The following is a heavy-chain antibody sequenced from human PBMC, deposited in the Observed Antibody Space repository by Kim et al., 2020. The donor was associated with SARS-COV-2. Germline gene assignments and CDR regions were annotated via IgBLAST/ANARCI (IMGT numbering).Heavy chain of an antibody. CDR2: IYYTGSS. V-gene: IGHV4-30-4*08. Sequence: SETLSLTCTVSGGSISSGDYYWNWIRQPPGKGLEWIGYIYYTGSSHYNPSLNSRVTISIDTSKNQFSLKLSSVTAADTAVYYCARGPPIGGGDCYSHWGQGTLVTVSS. D-gene: IGHD2-21*02. CDR1: GGSISSGDYY. CDR3: ARGPPIGGGDCYSH. J-gene: IGHJ4*02.